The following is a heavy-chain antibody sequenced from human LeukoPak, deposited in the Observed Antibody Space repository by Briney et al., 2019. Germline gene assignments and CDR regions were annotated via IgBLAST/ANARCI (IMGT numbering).Heavy chain of an antibody. CDR3: ARADGYSSWFVH. V-gene: IGHV3-11*05. D-gene: IGHD5-18*01. Sequence: GGSLRLSCAASGFTFSAYYMTWIRQAPGKGLEWVSSIGFSSIGYSSDHIKYADSVKGRFTISRDNAKNSLYLQMDSLRAEDTAVYFCARADGYSSWFVHWGQGTLVTVSS. CDR2: IGFSSIGYSSDHI. J-gene: IGHJ5*02. CDR1: GFTFSAYY.